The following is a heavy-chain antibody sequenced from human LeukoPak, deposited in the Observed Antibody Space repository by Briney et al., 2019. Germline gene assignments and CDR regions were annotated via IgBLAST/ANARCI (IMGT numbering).Heavy chain of an antibody. CDR3: ARDQIAVAPYYYYGMGV. CDR1: GFTFSSYA. Sequence: GRSLRLSCAASGFTFSSYAMNWVRQAPGKGLEWVSYISSSGSTIYYADSVKGRFTISRDNAKNSLYLQMNSLRAEDTAVYYCARDQIAVAPYYYYGMGVWGQGTTVTVSS. CDR2: ISSSGSTI. J-gene: IGHJ6*02. D-gene: IGHD6-19*01. V-gene: IGHV3-48*03.